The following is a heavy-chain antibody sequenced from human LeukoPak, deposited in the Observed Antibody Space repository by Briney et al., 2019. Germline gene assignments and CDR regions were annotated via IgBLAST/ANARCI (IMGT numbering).Heavy chain of an antibody. CDR3: AKDHDIVVVPTYFDY. CDR1: GFTFSSYA. CDR2: ISGSGGST. D-gene: IGHD2-2*01. Sequence: GRSLRLSCAASGFTFSSYAMSWVRQAPGKGLEWVSAISGSGGSTYYADSVKGRFTISRDNSKNTLYLQMNSLRAEDTAVYYCAKDHDIVVVPTYFDYWGQGTLVTVSS. J-gene: IGHJ4*02. V-gene: IGHV3-23*01.